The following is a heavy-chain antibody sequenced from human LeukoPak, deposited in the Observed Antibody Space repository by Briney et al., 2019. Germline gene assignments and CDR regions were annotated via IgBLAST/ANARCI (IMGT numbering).Heavy chain of an antibody. Sequence: SETLSLTCTVSGASLSSYYWDWLRQTPGKGLEWIGYISDTGKTESNPSLRGRVSISLDTSKKHLSLRLRSVTAADSAVYFCATGYYEPFATWGPGSLVTVSS. CDR3: ATGYYEPFAT. CDR1: GASLSSYY. J-gene: IGHJ5*02. CDR2: ISDTGKT. D-gene: IGHD2/OR15-2a*01. V-gene: IGHV4-59*01.